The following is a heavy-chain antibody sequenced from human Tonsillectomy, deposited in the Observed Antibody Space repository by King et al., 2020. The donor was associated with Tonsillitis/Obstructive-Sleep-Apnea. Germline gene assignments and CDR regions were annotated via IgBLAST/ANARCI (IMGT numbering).Heavy chain of an antibody. D-gene: IGHD6-13*01. Sequence: VQLVESGGGLVKPGGSLRLSCAASGFTFSNAWMSWVRQAPGKGLEWVGRIKTKTDGGTTDYAAPVKGRFTISRDDSKNTLYPQMKSLKTEETSVDYCTTDGDSSSWPKDYYYMDVWGKGTTVTVSS. V-gene: IGHV3-15*01. CDR3: TTDGDSSSWPKDYYYMDV. CDR2: IKTKTDGGTT. J-gene: IGHJ6*03. CDR1: GFTFSNAW.